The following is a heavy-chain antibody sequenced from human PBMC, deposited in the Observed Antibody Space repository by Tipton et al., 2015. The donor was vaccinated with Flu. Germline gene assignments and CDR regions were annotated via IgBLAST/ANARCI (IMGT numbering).Heavy chain of an antibody. V-gene: IGHV1-2*02. CDR1: GYTFNTYG. J-gene: IGHJ5*02. CDR3: ARGCSGYKNWFDP. CDR2: INPTSGGT. D-gene: IGHD5-12*01. Sequence: QSGPEVKGPGASVKVSCKTSGYTFNTYGISWVRQAPGQGLEWMGWINPTSGGTSYAQKFQGSVTMTRDTSISTAFMDLTRLTSDDTAMYYCARGCSGYKNWFDPWGQGTLVTVSS.